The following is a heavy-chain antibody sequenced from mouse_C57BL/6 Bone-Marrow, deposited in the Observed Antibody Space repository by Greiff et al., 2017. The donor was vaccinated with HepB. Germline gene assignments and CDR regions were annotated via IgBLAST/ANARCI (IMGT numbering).Heavy chain of an antibody. D-gene: IGHD1-1*01. CDR2: ISSGGSYT. V-gene: IGHV5-6*01. J-gene: IGHJ3*01. CDR3: ARQKDPYYYGSSWFAY. CDR1: GFTFSSYG. Sequence: EVMLVESGGDLVKPGGSLKLSCAASGFTFSSYGMSWVRQTPDKRLEWVATISSGGSYTYYPDSVKGRFTISRDNAKNTLYLQMSSLKSEDTAMYYCARQKDPYYYGSSWFAYWGQGTLVTVSA.